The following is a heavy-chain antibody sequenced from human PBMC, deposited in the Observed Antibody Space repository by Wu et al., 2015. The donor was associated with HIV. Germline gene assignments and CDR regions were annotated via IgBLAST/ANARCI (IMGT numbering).Heavy chain of an antibody. D-gene: IGHD3-22*01. CDR2: ISPSGGTT. Sequence: QVQLVQSGAEVKKPGASVKVSCKASGYTLTSYYMHWVRQAPGQGLEWMGVISPSGGTTTYAQTFQGRVTMTRDTSTNTVYLDLSSLISDDTAVYYCARGQYYSDNTGYYYPHYWGQGTLVIVSS. CDR1: GYTLTSYY. CDR3: ARGQYYSDNTGYYYPHY. V-gene: IGHV1-46*01. J-gene: IGHJ4*02.